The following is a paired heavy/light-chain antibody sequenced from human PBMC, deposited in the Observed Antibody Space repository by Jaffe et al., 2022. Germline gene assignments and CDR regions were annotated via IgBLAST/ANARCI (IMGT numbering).Heavy chain of an antibody. J-gene: IGHJ3*02. Sequence: QVQLVQSGAEVKKPGSSVKVSCKASGGTFSSYTISWVRQAPGQGLEWMGRIIPILGIANYAQKFQGRVTITADKSTSTAYMELSSLRSEDTAVYYCARVTTRGAKDDAFDIWGQGTMVTVSS. V-gene: IGHV1-69*02. D-gene: IGHD1-1*01. CDR2: IIPILGIA. CDR1: GGTFSSYT. CDR3: ARVTTRGAKDDAFDI.
Light chain of an antibody. J-gene: IGLJ2*01. Sequence: SYELTQPPSVSVSPGQTARITCSGDALPKQYAYWYQQKPGQAPVLVIYKDSERPSGIPERFSGSSSGTTVTLTISGVQAEDEADYYCQSADSSGTYQVVFGGGTKLTVL. V-gene: IGLV3-25*03. CDR2: KDS. CDR1: ALPKQY. CDR3: QSADSSGTYQVV.